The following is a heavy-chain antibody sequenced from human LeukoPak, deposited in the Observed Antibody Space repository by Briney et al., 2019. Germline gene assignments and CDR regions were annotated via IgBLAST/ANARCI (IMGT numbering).Heavy chain of an antibody. CDR2: ISGIGGRT. D-gene: IGHD3-22*01. CDR1: GFTFSSYA. J-gene: IGHJ3*02. V-gene: IGHV3-23*01. Sequence: GGSLRLSCAASGFTFSSYAMSWVRQAPGKGLEWVSAISGIGGRTYYADSMEGPFTISRDNSKNTLYLQMNSLRAEDTAVYYCAKAYRYYYDSSGYYYEDAFDIWGQGTLVTVSS. CDR3: AKAYRYYYDSSGYYYEDAFDI.